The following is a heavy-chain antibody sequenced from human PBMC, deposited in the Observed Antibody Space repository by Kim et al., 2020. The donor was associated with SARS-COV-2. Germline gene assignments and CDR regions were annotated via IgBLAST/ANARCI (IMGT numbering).Heavy chain of an antibody. CDR1: GYTFTGYY. V-gene: IGHV1-2*02. CDR3: ARVKGWLVHVFDY. CDR2: INPNSGGT. J-gene: IGHJ4*02. D-gene: IGHD6-19*01. Sequence: ASVKVSCKASGYTFTGYYMHWVRQAPGQGLEWMGWINPNSGGTNYAQKFQGRVTMTRDTSISTAYMELSRLRSDDTAVYYCARVKGWLVHVFDYWGQGTLVTVSS.